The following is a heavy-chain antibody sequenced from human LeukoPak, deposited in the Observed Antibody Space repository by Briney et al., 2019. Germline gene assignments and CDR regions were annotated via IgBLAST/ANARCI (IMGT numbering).Heavy chain of an antibody. CDR3: ARAKYCSSTSCYSADAFDI. V-gene: IGHV4-59*12. Sequence: SETLSLTCTVSGGSISSYYWSWIRQPPGKGLEWIGYIYYSGSTNYNPSLKSRVTISVDTSKNQFSLKLSSVTAADTAVYYCARAKYCSSTSCYSADAFDIWGQGTMVTVSS. J-gene: IGHJ3*02. CDR1: GGSISSYY. CDR2: IYYSGST. D-gene: IGHD2-2*01.